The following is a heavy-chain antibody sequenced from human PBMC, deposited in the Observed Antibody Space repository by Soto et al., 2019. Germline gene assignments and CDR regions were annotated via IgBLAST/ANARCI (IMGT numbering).Heavy chain of an antibody. CDR3: ARAAVTHGFDF. Sequence: WESLSLSCALSVFTFSIYSMGWARQAPGKGLEWVATINQDGSAQYYVDSVKGRFTISRDNAKNSLYLQMNSLRGEDTAVYYCARAAVTHGFDFWGQGTMVTVSS. D-gene: IGHD6-25*01. V-gene: IGHV3-7*01. CDR1: VFTFSIYS. CDR2: INQDGSAQ. J-gene: IGHJ3*01.